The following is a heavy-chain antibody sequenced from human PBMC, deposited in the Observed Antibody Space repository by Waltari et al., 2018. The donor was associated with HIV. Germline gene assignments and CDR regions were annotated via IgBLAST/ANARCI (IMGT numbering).Heavy chain of an antibody. J-gene: IGHJ6*02. Sequence: EVQVVESGGGLVQPGGSLRLSCEGLGFTFSSHCLGWVRQAPGEGLEWVANIKHDGSERYFVDSVKGRFAISRDNANNSLFLQMNSLRAEDTAVYYCARDVMGIVAKPYGVDVWGQGTTVTVSS. CDR2: IKHDGSER. CDR3: ARDVMGIVAKPYGVDV. V-gene: IGHV3-7*01. CDR1: GFTFSSHC. D-gene: IGHD5-12*01.